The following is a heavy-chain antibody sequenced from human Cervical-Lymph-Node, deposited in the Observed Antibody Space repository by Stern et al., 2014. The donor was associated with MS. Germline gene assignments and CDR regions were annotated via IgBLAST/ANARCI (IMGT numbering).Heavy chain of an antibody. Sequence: VQLVESGGGLVQPGGSLRLSCAASGFSFSNYWMSWVRQAPGKGLEWVANVKGDGSEKYYVDSVKGRFTISRDNGKNSLYLQMNSLRAEDTAVYYCARDQGSSGWYGSAFDIWGQGTMVTVSS. D-gene: IGHD6-19*01. CDR3: ARDQGSSGWYGSAFDI. J-gene: IGHJ3*02. CDR1: GFSFSNYW. CDR2: VKGDGSEK. V-gene: IGHV3-7*01.